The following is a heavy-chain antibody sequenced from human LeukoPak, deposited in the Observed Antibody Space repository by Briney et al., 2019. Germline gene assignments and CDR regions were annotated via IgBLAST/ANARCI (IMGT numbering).Heavy chain of an antibody. V-gene: IGHV4-34*01. Sequence: SETLSLTCGVNGGFFSNYYWSWIRQPPGKGLDWIGEIKHSGSTNYNPSLKSRVTISVDTSKNQFSLRLSSVTAADTAVYYCARGVTDIVVVPRATKRTRFFDFWGQGIQVTVSS. CDR2: IKHSGST. D-gene: IGHD2-2*01. CDR1: GGFFSNYY. J-gene: IGHJ4*02. CDR3: ARGVTDIVVVPRATKRTRFFDF.